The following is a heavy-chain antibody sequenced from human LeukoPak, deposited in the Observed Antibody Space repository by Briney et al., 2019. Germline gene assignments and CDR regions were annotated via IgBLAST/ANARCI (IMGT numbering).Heavy chain of an antibody. J-gene: IGHJ4*02. V-gene: IGHV1-2*02. CDR3: ARGGSEGFDF. CDR1: GYAFAGFY. D-gene: IGHD1-26*01. CDR2: INPNTGDT. Sequence: GASVKVSCKASGYAFAGFYMHWVRQAPGQGLEWVGWINPNTGDTNLSQKFQGRVSMTRDTSINTAYMDLTSLRVDDTAVYYCARGGSEGFDFWGQGALVTVSS.